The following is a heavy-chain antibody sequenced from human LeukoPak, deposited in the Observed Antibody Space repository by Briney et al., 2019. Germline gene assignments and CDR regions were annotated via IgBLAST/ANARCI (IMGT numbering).Heavy chain of an antibody. Sequence: SETLSLTCTVSGGSGGSITNYYWSWIRQPPGKGLEWIGYIYYSGSTYYNPSLKSRVTISVDTSKNQFSLKLSSVTAADTAVYYCARDITSSSWYWSDPWGQGTLVTVSS. V-gene: IGHV4-59*12. CDR1: GGSGGSITNYY. J-gene: IGHJ5*02. CDR2: IYYSGST. D-gene: IGHD6-13*01. CDR3: ARDITSSSWYWSDP.